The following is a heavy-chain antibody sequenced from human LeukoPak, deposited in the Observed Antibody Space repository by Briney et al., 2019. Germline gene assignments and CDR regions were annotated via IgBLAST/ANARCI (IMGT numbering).Heavy chain of an antibody. J-gene: IGHJ4*02. Sequence: SVKVSCKASGGTFSSYAISWVRQAPGQGLEWMGGIIPIFGTANYAQKFQGRVTIATDESTSTAYMELSSLRSEDTAVYYCARDLGDFWSGYYIGYWGQGTLVTVSS. V-gene: IGHV1-69*05. CDR1: GGTFSSYA. D-gene: IGHD3-3*01. CDR3: ARDLGDFWSGYYIGY. CDR2: IIPIFGTA.